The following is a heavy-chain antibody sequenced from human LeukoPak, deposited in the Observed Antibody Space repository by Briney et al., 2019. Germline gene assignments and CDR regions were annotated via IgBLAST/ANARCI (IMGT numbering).Heavy chain of an antibody. CDR2: ISAYNGNT. J-gene: IGHJ6*02. CDR3: ARGDSGVVVTTYYYYYGMDV. D-gene: IGHD2-21*02. CDR1: GYTFTSYG. V-gene: IGHV1-18*01. Sequence: ASVKVSCKASGYTFTSYGISWVRQAPGQGLEWMGWISAYNGNTNYAQKLQGGVTMTTDTSTSTAYMELRSLRSDDTAVYYCARGDSGVVVTTYYYYYGMDVWGQGTTVTVSS.